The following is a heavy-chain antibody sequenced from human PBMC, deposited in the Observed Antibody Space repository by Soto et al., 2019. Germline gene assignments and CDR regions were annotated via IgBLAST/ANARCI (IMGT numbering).Heavy chain of an antibody. CDR2: IYWNDDD. D-gene: IGHD6-19*01. CDR1: GFSLTSSGVV. J-gene: IGHJ4*02. CDR3: AHRPGGSGFRYYFDY. V-gene: IGHV2-5*01. Sequence: SGPTLVNPTQTLTLTCSFSGFSLTSSGVVVGWFRQPPGKALEWLGLIYWNDDDRYRASLPSRLTITKDTSKNQVVLTMTNMDPEDTATYDGAHRPGGSGFRYYFDYWGQGTLVTVSS.